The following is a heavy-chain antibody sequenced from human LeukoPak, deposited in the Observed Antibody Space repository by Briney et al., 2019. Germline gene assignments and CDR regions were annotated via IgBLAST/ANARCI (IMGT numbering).Heavy chain of an antibody. CDR2: INHSGST. CDR1: GGSFSGYY. J-gene: IGHJ5*02. CDR3: AREGVIAATPLEP. Sequence: SETLSLTCAVYGGSFSGYYWSWIRQPPGKGLEWIGEINHSGSTNYNPSLKSRVTISVDTSKNQFSLKLSSVTAADTAVYYCAREGVIAATPLEPWGQGTLVTVSS. V-gene: IGHV4-34*01. D-gene: IGHD6-6*01.